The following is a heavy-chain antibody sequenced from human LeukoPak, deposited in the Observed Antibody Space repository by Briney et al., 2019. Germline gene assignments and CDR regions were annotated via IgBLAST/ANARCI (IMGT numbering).Heavy chain of an antibody. CDR1: GGSISSSSYY. CDR3: ARDRWAFEEWDY. D-gene: IGHD3-16*01. J-gene: IGHJ4*02. CDR2: IYYSGST. V-gene: IGHV4-39*07. Sequence: SETLSLTCTVSGGSISSSSYYWGWIRQPPGKGLEWIGSIYYSGSTYYNPSLKSRVTISVDTSKNQFSLKLSSVTAADTAVYYCARDRWAFEEWDYWGQGTLVTVSS.